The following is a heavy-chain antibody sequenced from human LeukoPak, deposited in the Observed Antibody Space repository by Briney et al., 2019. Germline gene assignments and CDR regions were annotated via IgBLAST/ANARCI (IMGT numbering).Heavy chain of an antibody. D-gene: IGHD2/OR15-2a*01. CDR3: ARAQPPFL. V-gene: IGHV3-21*01. CDR2: ISSSSSYI. J-gene: IGHJ4*02. CDR1: GFTFSSDS. Sequence: GGSLRLSCAASGFTFSSDSKNWVRHGPGKGLEWVSSISSSSSYIYYADSVKGRFTISRDNAKNSLYLQMNSLRAEDTAVYYCARAQPPFLWGEGTLVTVS.